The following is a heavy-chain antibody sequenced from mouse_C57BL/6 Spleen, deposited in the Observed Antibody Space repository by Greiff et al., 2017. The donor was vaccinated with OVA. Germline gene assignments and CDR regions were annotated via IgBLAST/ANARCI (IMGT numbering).Heavy chain of an antibody. CDR2: IYPGDGDT. V-gene: IGHV1-80*01. Sequence: VQLQQSGAELVKPGASVKLSCKASGYAFSSYWMNWVKQRPGKGLEWIGQIYPGDGDTDYNEKFKGKATLTADKSSSTAYMQLSSLTSEDSAVYFCARGDDGYSLPYFDDWGKGTTLTVSS. D-gene: IGHD2-3*01. CDR1: GYAFSSYW. CDR3: ARGDDGYSLPYFDD. J-gene: IGHJ2*01.